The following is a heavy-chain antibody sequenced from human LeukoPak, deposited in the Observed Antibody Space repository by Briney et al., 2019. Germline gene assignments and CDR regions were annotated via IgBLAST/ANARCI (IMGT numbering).Heavy chain of an antibody. J-gene: IGHJ4*02. V-gene: IGHV3-30-3*01. D-gene: IGHD3-9*01. CDR1: GFTLSSYA. Sequence: PGRSLRLSCAASGFTLSSYAIHWVRQAPGKGLEWVAIISYDGTNKYYAGSVRGRFTISRDNSKNTLYLQMNSLRAEDTAVYYCARDIGWLSGFDNWGQGTLVTVSS. CDR2: ISYDGTNK. CDR3: ARDIGWLSGFDN.